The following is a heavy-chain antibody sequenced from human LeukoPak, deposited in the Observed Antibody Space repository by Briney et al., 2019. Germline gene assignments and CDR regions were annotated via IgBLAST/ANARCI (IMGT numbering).Heavy chain of an antibody. CDR1: GGSLSSGSYY. J-gene: IGHJ4*02. CDR2: IYTSGST. Sequence: PSQTLSLTCTVSGGSLSSGSYYWSWIRQPAWKGLEWIGRIYTSGSTNYNPSLKSRVTISVDTSKNQFSLKLSSVTAADTAVYYCARASYDFDYWRQGTLVTVPS. V-gene: IGHV4-61*02. CDR3: ARASYDFDY. D-gene: IGHD3-16*01.